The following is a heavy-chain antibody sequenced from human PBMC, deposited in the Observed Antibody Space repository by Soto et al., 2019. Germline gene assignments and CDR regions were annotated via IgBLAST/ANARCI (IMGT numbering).Heavy chain of an antibody. V-gene: IGHV3-23*01. J-gene: IGHJ6*02. CDR1: GFTFSSYA. CDR2: ISGSGGST. D-gene: IGHD4-17*01. CDR3: ASVTGYGDYDYYYYYGMDV. Sequence: GGSLRLSCAASGFTFSSYAMSWVRQAPGKGLEWVSAISGSGGSTYYADSVKGRFTISRDNSKNTLYLQMNSLRAEDTAVYYCASVTGYGDYDYYYYYGMDVWGQGTTVTVSS.